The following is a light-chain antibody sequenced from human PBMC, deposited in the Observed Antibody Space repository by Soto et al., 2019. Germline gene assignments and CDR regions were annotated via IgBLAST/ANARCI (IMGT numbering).Light chain of an antibody. J-gene: IGKJ1*01. CDR3: QQSFITPWT. CDR1: QSISDY. V-gene: IGKV1-39*01. Sequence: DIQLTQSPSSLSASVGDRVTITCRASQSISDYLNWYQQKPGTAPKLLIYAASTLQSGVPSRFSGSASETDFTLTISSLQPGDFATYYCQQSFITPWTFGQGTKVDNK. CDR2: AAS.